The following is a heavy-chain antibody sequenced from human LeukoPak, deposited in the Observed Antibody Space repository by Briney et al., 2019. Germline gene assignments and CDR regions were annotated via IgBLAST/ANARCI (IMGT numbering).Heavy chain of an antibody. Sequence: TGGSLRLSCAASGFSVSSNFMSWVRQAPGKGLEWVSFIYSGGSTYYADSVKGRFTISRDNSKNTLYLQMNSLRAEDAAVYYCASDFGYWGQGTLVTVSP. V-gene: IGHV3-53*01. CDR3: ASDFGY. CDR2: IYSGGST. CDR1: GFSVSSNF. J-gene: IGHJ4*02.